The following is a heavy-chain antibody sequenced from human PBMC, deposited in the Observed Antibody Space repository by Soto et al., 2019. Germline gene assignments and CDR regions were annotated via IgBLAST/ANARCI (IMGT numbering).Heavy chain of an antibody. CDR2: ISSSGSTI. CDR1: GFTFSDYY. V-gene: IGHV3-11*01. D-gene: IGHD2-15*01. Sequence: GGSLRLSCAASGFTFSDYYISWIRQAPGKGLEWVSYISSSGSTIYYADSVKGRFTISRDNAKNSLYLQMNSLRAEDTAVYYCAREPPVGWQLLPNYYYYYMDVWGKGTTVTVSS. CDR3: AREPPVGWQLLPNYYYYYMDV. J-gene: IGHJ6*03.